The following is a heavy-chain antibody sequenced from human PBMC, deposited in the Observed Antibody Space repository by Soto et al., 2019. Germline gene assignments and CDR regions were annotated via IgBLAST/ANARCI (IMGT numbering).Heavy chain of an antibody. V-gene: IGHV4-39*01. CDR1: GGSIRGSSYY. Sequence: QLQLQESGPGLEKTSETLSLTCTVSGGSIRGSSYYWGWIRQPPGKGLEWIGSIHYSGNTYYNPSLKSRVTMSVDTSNNHFSLKLSSVTAADTAVYYCASTPTSFITTGYYFDHWGQGTLVPVSS. CDR3: ASTPTSFITTGYYFDH. D-gene: IGHD3-10*01. CDR2: IHYSGNT. J-gene: IGHJ4*02.